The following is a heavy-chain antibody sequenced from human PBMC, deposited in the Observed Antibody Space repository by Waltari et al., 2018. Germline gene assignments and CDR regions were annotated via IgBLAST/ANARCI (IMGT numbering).Heavy chain of an antibody. J-gene: IGHJ4*02. Sequence: EAQLLESGGGLVQPGWSLRLSCAASGFTFSSYIMSWVRQTPGKGLEWVSGISGSGGNTYYTDSVKGRFTISRDNSKNTLYLQMNSLRAEDTAVYYCSKGWGDFWGQGTLVTVSS. CDR3: SKGWGDF. V-gene: IGHV3-23*01. CDR1: GFTFSSYI. D-gene: IGHD3-16*01. CDR2: ISGSGGNT.